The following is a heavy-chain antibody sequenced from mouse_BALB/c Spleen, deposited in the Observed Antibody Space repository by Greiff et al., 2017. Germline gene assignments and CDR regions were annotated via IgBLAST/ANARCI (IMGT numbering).Heavy chain of an antibody. V-gene: IGHV1-54*01. CDR1: GYAFTNYL. CDR3: ASHGSSYWFAY. J-gene: IGHJ3*01. D-gene: IGHD1-1*01. CDR2: INPGSGGT. Sequence: QVQLQQSGAELVRPGTSVKVSCKASGYAFTNYLIEWVKQRPGQGLEWIGVINPGSGGTNYNEKFKGKATLTADKSSSTAYMQLSSLTSDDSAVYFCASHGSSYWFAYWGQGTLVTVSA.